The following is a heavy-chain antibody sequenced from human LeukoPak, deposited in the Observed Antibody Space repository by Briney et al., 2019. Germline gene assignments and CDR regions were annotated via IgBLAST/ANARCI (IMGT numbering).Heavy chain of an antibody. V-gene: IGHV3-43D*04. D-gene: IGHD1-26*01. J-gene: IGHJ4*02. Sequence: GGSLRLSCAASGFTFDDYAMHWVRQAPGKGLEWVSLISWNGDSTYYADSVKGRFTVSRDNSKNSLYLQMSSLRAEDTALYYCAKDSGSYRDYIDYWGQGTLVTVSS. CDR1: GFTFDDYA. CDR2: ISWNGDST. CDR3: AKDSGSYRDYIDY.